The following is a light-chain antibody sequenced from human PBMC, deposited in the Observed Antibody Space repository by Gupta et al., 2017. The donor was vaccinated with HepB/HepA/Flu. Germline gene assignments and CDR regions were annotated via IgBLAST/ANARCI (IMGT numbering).Light chain of an antibody. Sequence: QAVVTQEPSLTVSPGWPVTPTCGSSTGAVTSGHYPYWFQQKPGQAPRTLNFDTTSKHTWTPARFSGSLLGGKGALTLSGAQPEDEADYYCLLTYSGARVFGGGTKLTVL. J-gene: IGLJ2*01. V-gene: IGLV7-46*01. CDR1: TGAVTSGHY. CDR2: DTT. CDR3: LLTYSGARV.